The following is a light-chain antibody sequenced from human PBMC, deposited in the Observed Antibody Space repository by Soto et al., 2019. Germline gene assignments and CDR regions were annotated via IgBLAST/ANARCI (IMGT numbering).Light chain of an antibody. J-gene: IGKJ1*01. CDR2: DVS. CDR3: QQYGSSST. CDR1: QSVSSGY. Sequence: EIVLTQSPGTLSLSPGERATHSCRSSQSVSSGYLAWYQQKPGQAPRLLIYDVSSRATGSPDRFSGSGSGTDFTLTISRLEPEDFAVYYCQQYGSSSTFGQGTKVEIK. V-gene: IGKV3-20*01.